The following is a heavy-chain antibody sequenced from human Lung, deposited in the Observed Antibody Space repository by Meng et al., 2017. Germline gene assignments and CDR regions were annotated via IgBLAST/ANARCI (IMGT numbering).Heavy chain of an antibody. D-gene: IGHD6-13*01. CDR1: GFTFSRHW. V-gene: IGHV3-7*01. J-gene: IGHJ4*02. Sequence: GESLKISCAASGFTFSRHWMSWVRQAPGKGLEWVANIKEDGSDKYYVDSVKGRFTISRDNAKNSLYLQMNTLRAEDTAVYYCARSTAAAGDYWGQGTLVTVSS. CDR3: ARSTAAAGDY. CDR2: IKEDGSDK.